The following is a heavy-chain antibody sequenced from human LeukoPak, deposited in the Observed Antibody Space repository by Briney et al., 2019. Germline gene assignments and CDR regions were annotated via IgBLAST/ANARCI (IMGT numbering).Heavy chain of an antibody. CDR3: TTGVSSGMPFDY. J-gene: IGHJ4*02. Sequence: GGSLRLSCAASGFTFSNAWMSWVRQAPGKGLEWVGRIKSKTDGGTTDYAAPVKGRFTISRDDSKNTLYLQMNSLKTEDTAVYYCTTGVSSGMPFDYWGQGTLVTVSS. D-gene: IGHD6-19*01. CDR1: GFTFSNAW. V-gene: IGHV3-15*01. CDR2: IKSKTDGGTT.